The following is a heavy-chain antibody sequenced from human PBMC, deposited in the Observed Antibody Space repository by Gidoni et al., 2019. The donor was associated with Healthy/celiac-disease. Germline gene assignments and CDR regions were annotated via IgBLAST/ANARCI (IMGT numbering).Heavy chain of an antibody. J-gene: IGHJ3*02. Sequence: QVQLQESGPGLVKTSETLSLTGTVSGYSISSGYYWGWIRQPPGKGLEWLGSIYHSGGTYYNPSLKSRVTISVDTSKNQFSLKLSSVTAADTAVYYCARGPQRSGYYAGAFDIWGQGTMVTVSS. CDR1: GYSISSGYY. CDR3: ARGPQRSGYYAGAFDI. CDR2: IYHSGGT. V-gene: IGHV4-38-2*02. D-gene: IGHD3-22*01.